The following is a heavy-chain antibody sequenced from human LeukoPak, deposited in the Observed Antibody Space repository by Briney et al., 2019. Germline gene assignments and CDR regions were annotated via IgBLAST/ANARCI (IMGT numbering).Heavy chain of an antibody. CDR3: ARGGGYSSGWYYLFDY. CDR2: VNWNGGST. J-gene: IGHJ4*02. V-gene: IGHV3-20*04. Sequence: GGSLRLSCAASGFTFNNFGMSWVRQAPGKGLEWVSGVNWNGGSTGYADSVKGRFTISRDNAKNSLYLQMNSLRVEDTAVYYCARGGGYSSGWYYLFDYWGQGTLVTVSS. CDR1: GFTFNNFG. D-gene: IGHD6-19*01.